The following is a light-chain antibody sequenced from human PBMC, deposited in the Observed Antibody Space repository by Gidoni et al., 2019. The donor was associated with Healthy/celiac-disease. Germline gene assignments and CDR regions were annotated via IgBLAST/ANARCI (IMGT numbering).Light chain of an antibody. CDR3: AAWDDSLSGWV. CDR1: RSNLGSNY. J-gene: IGLJ3*02. CDR2: SNK. V-gene: IGLV1-47*02. Sequence: QSVLTQPPSASGTPGQRVPISCSGSRSNLGSNYVYWYQKLPGTAPKLLIYSNKQRPSGVPDRFSGSKSGTSASLAISGLRSEDEADYYCAAWDDSLSGWVFGGGTKLTVL.